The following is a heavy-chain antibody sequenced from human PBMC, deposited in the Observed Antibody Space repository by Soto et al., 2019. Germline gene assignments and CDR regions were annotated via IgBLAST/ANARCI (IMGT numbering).Heavy chain of an antibody. CDR1: GGSISSRSFF. J-gene: IGHJ4*02. Sequence: QVQLQESGPGLVKSAETLSLTCTVSGGSISSRSFFWGWIRQPPGRGLEWIGSIYYSRSTYYNPSLKSRLTISADTSKNQFSLQLRSVTAADTAVYYCARLYGSGYYSPDYWGQGTLVTVSS. CDR3: ARLYGSGYYSPDY. CDR2: IYYSRST. D-gene: IGHD3-22*01. V-gene: IGHV4-39*01.